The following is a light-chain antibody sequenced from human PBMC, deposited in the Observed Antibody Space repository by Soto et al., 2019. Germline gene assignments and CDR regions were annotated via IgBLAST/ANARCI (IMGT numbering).Light chain of an antibody. V-gene: IGKV4-1*01. J-gene: IGKJ1*01. CDR1: QSVLYSSNNKNY. CDR3: QQYYSNPRT. CDR2: WAS. Sequence: DIVMTQSPDSLAPALGYRATINCRSSQSVLYSSNNKNYLAWYQQTQGQPPKMLIYWASTRESGVPDRFSGSGSGTDFTLTISSLQAEDVAVYYCQQYYSNPRTFGQGTKVDIK.